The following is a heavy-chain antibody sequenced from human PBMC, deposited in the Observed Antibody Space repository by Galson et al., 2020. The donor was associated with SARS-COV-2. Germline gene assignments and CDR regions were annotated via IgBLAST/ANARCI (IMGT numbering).Heavy chain of an antibody. Sequence: TGGSLRLSCAASGFTFSSYGMHWVRQAPGKGLEWVAVISYDGSNKYSSDSVKGRVTISRDNSKNTLYLQVTGLGADDTAVYYCATNRVDYQLLSSMDVWGQGTTVTVSS. D-gene: IGHD2-2*01. CDR2: ISYDGSNK. V-gene: IGHV3-30*03. CDR3: ATNRVDYQLLSSMDV. CDR1: GFTFSSYG. J-gene: IGHJ6*02.